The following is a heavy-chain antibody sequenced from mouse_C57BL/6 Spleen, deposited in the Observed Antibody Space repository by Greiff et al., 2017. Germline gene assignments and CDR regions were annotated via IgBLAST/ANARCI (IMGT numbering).Heavy chain of an antibody. V-gene: IGHV1-82*01. D-gene: IGHD1-1*01. CDR1: GYAFSSSW. CDR2: IYPGDGDT. Sequence: VQLQQSGPELVKPGASVKISCKASGYAFSSSWMNWVKQRPGKGLEWIGRIYPGDGDTNYNGKFKGKATLTADKSSSTAYMQLSSLTSEDSAVYFCATGASLYFGSYWGQGTTLTVSS. CDR3: ATGASLYFGSY. J-gene: IGHJ2*01.